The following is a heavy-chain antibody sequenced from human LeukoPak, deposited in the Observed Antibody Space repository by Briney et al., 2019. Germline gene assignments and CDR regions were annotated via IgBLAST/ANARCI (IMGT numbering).Heavy chain of an antibody. CDR3: ARGRSSGHYVRYFDL. J-gene: IGHJ2*01. CDR1: GASNTRRY. V-gene: IGHV4-34*01. Sequence: PSETLSLTCTVSGASNTRRYWSWIRQPPGKGLEWIGEINHSGSTNYNPSLKSRVTISVDTSKNQFSLKLSSVTAADTAVYYCARGRSSGHYVRYFDLWGRGTLVTVSS. CDR2: INHSGST. D-gene: IGHD3-22*01.